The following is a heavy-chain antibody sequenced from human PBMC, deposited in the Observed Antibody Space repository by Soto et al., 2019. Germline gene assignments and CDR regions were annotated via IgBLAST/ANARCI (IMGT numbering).Heavy chain of an antibody. Sequence: GASVKVSCKASGGTFSSYAISWVRQAPGQGLELMGGIIPIFGTANYAQKFQGRVTITADKSTSTAYMELSSLRSEDTAVYYCARVPRYCTNGVCYRRGYYYYGMDVWGQGTTVTVS. CDR1: GGTFSSYA. V-gene: IGHV1-69*06. D-gene: IGHD2-8*01. CDR3: ARVPRYCTNGVCYRRGYYYYGMDV. CDR2: IIPIFGTA. J-gene: IGHJ6*02.